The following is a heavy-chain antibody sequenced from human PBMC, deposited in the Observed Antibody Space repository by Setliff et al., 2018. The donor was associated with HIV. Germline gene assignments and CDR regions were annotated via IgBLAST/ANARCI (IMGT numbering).Heavy chain of an antibody. CDR2: INDNGST. CDR3: ARHRVRDSWRGLGGTFDY. V-gene: IGHV4-34*01. Sequence: SETLSLTCAVYGGSFSGYYWSWIRQPPGKGLEWIGEINDNGSTNYNPSLKSRVTISVDTSKNQFSLKLSSVTAADTAVYYCARHRVRDSWRGLGGTFDYWGQGTRVTVSS. D-gene: IGHD3-3*01. CDR1: GGSFSGYY. J-gene: IGHJ4*02.